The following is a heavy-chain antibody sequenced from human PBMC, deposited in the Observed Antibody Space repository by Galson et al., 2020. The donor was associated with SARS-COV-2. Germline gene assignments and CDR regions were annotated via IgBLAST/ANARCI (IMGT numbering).Heavy chain of an antibody. CDR1: GGSISSSSYY. D-gene: IGHD3-22*01. V-gene: IGHV4-39*07. Sequence: TLSLTCTVSGGSISSSSYYWGWIRQPPGKGLEWIGSIYYSGSTYYNPSLKSRVTISVDTSKNQFSLKLSSVTAADTAVYYCARDTTDSSGYYSVLSWFDPWGQGTLVTVSS. J-gene: IGHJ5*02. CDR2: IYYSGST. CDR3: ARDTTDSSGYYSVLSWFDP.